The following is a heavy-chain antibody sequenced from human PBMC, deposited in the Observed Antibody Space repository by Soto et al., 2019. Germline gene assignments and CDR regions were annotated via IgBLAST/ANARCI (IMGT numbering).Heavy chain of an antibody. CDR3: ATPQDYDGCLDS. D-gene: IGHD3-22*01. CDR2: ILPIFGRT. CDR1: GGTFSRYG. V-gene: IGHV1-69*13. Sequence: SVKVSCKASGGTFSRYGLSWVRQAPGQGLEWMGDILPIFGRTHYAQKFQGRVTITADESTTTTYMELNSLIFEDTAVYYCATPQDYDGCLDSWGQGTLVTVSS. J-gene: IGHJ4*02.